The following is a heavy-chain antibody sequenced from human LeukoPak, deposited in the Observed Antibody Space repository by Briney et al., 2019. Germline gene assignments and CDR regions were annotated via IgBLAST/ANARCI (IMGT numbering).Heavy chain of an antibody. CDR2: INHSGST. Sequence: PSETLSLTCAVSGDSITSDKWWTWVRQPPGKGLEWIGEINHSGSTNYNPSLKSRVTISVDTSKNQFSLKLSSVTAADTAVYYCAGTDGSEYYFDYWGQGTLVTVSS. D-gene: IGHD3-10*01. CDR3: AGTDGSEYYFDY. CDR1: GDSITSDKW. V-gene: IGHV4-4*02. J-gene: IGHJ4*02.